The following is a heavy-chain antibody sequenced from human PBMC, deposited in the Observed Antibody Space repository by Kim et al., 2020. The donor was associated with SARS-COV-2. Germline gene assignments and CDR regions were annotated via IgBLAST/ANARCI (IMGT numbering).Heavy chain of an antibody. CDR3: ATTWELPSDDAFDI. CDR1: GGSVSSGSYY. Sequence: SETLSLTCTVSGGSVSSGSYYWSWIRQPPGKGLEWIGYIYYSGSTNYNPSLKSRVTISVDTSKNQFSLKLSSVTAADTAVYYCATTWELPSDDAFDIWGQGTMVTVSS. CDR2: IYYSGST. D-gene: IGHD1-26*01. J-gene: IGHJ3*02. V-gene: IGHV4-61*01.